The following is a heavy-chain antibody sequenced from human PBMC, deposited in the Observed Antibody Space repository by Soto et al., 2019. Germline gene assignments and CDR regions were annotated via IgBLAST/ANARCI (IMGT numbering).Heavy chain of an antibody. CDR1: GGTFSSYT. V-gene: IGHV1-69*02. J-gene: IGHJ4*02. CDR2: IIPILCIA. CDR3: ARGSSSSWDKTEGFCDD. Sequence: QVQLVQSGAEVKKPGSSVKVSCKASGGTFSSYTISCVRQAPGQGLEWMGRIIPILCIAHYAQKFKGRVTITADKSTSTAYMELSSLRSEDTAVYYCARGSSSSWDKTEGFCDDWGQGTLVTVSS. D-gene: IGHD6-13*01.